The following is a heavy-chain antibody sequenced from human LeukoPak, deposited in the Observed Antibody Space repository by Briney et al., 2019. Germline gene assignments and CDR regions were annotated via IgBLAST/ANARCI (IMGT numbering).Heavy chain of an antibody. V-gene: IGHV3-11*04. D-gene: IGHD1-26*01. CDR2: ISSSGSTI. CDR1: GFTFSDYY. CDR3: ARGSSGSYFSDFDN. J-gene: IGHJ4*02. Sequence: PGGSLRLSCAASGFTFSDYYMSWIRQAPGKGLEWVSYISSSGSTIYYADSVKGRFTISRDNAKNSLYLQMNSLRAEDTAVYHCARGSSGSYFSDFDNWGQGTLVTVSS.